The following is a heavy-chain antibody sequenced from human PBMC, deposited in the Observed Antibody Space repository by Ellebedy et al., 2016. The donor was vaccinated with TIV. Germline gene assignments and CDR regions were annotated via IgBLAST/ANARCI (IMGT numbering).Heavy chain of an antibody. D-gene: IGHD1-7*01. Sequence: MPGGSLRLSCSVTGYSISSGYYWGWIRQSPGKGLEWIGSIYPDGSTYYSPSLRSRVTISVDTSKNEFSLKLSSVTAADTAVYYCARRNWNFALRTDYFDSWGRGTLVTVSS. J-gene: IGHJ4*02. CDR3: ARRNWNFALRTDYFDS. V-gene: IGHV4-38-2*02. CDR2: IYPDGST. CDR1: GYSISSGYY.